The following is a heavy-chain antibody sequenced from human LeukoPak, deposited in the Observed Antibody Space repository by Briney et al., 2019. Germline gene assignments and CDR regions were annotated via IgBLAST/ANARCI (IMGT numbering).Heavy chain of an antibody. D-gene: IGHD5-24*01. CDR2: ISSSSSYI. Sequence: GGSLRLSCAASGFTFSSYSVNCVRQAPGKGLEWVSSISSSSSYIYYADSVKGRFTISRDNAKNSLYLQMNSLRAEDTAVYYCARGGRDGYNYFDYWGQGTLVTVSS. J-gene: IGHJ4*02. CDR3: ARGGRDGYNYFDY. V-gene: IGHV3-21*01. CDR1: GFTFSSYS.